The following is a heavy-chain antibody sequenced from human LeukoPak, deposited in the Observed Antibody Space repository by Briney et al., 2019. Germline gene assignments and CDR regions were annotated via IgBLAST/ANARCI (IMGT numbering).Heavy chain of an antibody. CDR1: GGTFSSYA. V-gene: IGHV1-69*13. Sequence: GASVKVSCKASGGTFSSYAISWVRQAPGQGLEWMGGIIPIFGTANYAQKFQGRVTITADESTSTAYMELSSLRSEDTAVYYCANRYDFGPFDIWGQGTMVTVSS. CDR2: IIPIFGTA. D-gene: IGHD3-3*01. J-gene: IGHJ3*02. CDR3: ANRYDFGPFDI.